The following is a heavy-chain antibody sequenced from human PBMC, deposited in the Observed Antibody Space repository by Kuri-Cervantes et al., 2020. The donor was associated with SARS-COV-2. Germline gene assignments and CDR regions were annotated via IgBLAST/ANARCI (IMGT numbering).Heavy chain of an antibody. CDR2: TSGSGGST. J-gene: IGHJ4*02. Sequence: GESLKISCAASGFTFSSYAMSWVRQAPGKGLEWVSATSGSGGSTYYADSVKGRFTISRDNSKNTLYLQMNSLRAEDTAVYYCAKHAMVRGVIITKAGGTDYWGQGTLVTVSS. V-gene: IGHV3-23*01. D-gene: IGHD3-10*01. CDR1: GFTFSSYA. CDR3: AKHAMVRGVIITKAGGTDY.